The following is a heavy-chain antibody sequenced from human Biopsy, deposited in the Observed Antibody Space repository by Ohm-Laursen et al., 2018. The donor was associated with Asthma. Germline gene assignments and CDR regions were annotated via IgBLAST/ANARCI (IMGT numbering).Heavy chain of an antibody. CDR3: ARGDSSNWSHYYFDY. CDR2: IYSGGTS. Sequence: SLRLSCAVSGFAVSRDHMFWVRQAPGKGLEWVSVIYSGGTSHTADSVRGRFTISSDYSKNTLYLQMHSLRAEDTAVYYCARGDSSNWSHYYFDYWGQGTLVTVSS. V-gene: IGHV3-53*01. J-gene: IGHJ4*02. D-gene: IGHD3-22*01. CDR1: GFAVSRDH.